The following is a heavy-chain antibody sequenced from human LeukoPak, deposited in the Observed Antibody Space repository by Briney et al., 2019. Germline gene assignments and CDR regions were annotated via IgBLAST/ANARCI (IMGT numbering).Heavy chain of an antibody. CDR3: ARGEDYAHDY. J-gene: IGHJ4*02. CDR2: INHSGST. D-gene: IGHD4-17*01. CDR1: GGSFSGYY. V-gene: IGHV4-34*01. Sequence: PSETLSLTCAVYGGSFSGYYWSWIRQPPGKGLEWIGEINHSGSTNYNPSLKSRVTISVDTSKNQFSLKLSSVTAANTVVYYCARGEDYAHDYWGQETLVTVSS.